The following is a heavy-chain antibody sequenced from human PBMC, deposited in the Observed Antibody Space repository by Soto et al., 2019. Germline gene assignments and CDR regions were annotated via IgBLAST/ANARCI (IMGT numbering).Heavy chain of an antibody. V-gene: IGHV4-34*01. CDR3: ARLPAAYRVYYFDY. J-gene: IGHJ4*02. CDR2: INHSGST. CDR1: GGSFSGYY. D-gene: IGHD2-2*01. Sequence: SETLSLTCAVYGGSFSGYYWSWIRQPPGKGLEWIGEINHSGSTNYNPSLKSRVTISVDTSKNQFSLKLSSVTAADTAVYYCARLPAAYRVYYFDYWGQGTLVTVSS.